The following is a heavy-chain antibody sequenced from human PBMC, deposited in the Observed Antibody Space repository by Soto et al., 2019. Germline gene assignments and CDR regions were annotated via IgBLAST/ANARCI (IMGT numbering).Heavy chain of an antibody. Sequence: ALVKVSYKASGYTFTSYYMHWVRQAPGQGLEWMGWISTGTGNTKYSQKFPGRVTITRDISASTVYMELSSLRFEDTAVYYCARGFTEYSSNWAIDFSGQGTPVTVSS. CDR1: GYTFTSYY. V-gene: IGHV1-3*04. CDR3: ARGFTEYSSNWAIDF. D-gene: IGHD6-13*01. J-gene: IGHJ4*02. CDR2: ISTGTGNT.